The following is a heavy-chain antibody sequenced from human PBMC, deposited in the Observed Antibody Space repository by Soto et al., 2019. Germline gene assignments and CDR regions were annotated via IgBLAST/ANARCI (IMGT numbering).Heavy chain of an antibody. Sequence: ASVKVSCKASGGTFSSYAISWVRQAPGQGLEWMGGIIPIFGTANYAQKFQGRVTITADESTSTAYMELSSLRSEDTAVYYCARTGSKITIFGVVITDAPFDYWGQGTLVTVSS. CDR3: ARTGSKITIFGVVITDAPFDY. D-gene: IGHD3-3*01. J-gene: IGHJ4*02. CDR1: GGTFSSYA. V-gene: IGHV1-69*13. CDR2: IIPIFGTA.